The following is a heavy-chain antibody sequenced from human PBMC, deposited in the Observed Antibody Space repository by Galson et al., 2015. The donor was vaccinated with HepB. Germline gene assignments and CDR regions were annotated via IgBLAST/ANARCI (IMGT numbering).Heavy chain of an antibody. V-gene: IGHV1-69*04. D-gene: IGHD3-9*01. CDR2: IIPILGIA. CDR1: GGTFSSYA. CDR3: ARERALRYFDWSNFGY. Sequence: SVKVSCKASGGTFSSYAISWVRQAPGQGLEWMGRIIPILGIANYAQKFQGRVTITADKSTSTAYMELSSLRSEDTAVYYCARERALRYFDWSNFGYWGQGTLVTVSS. J-gene: IGHJ4*02.